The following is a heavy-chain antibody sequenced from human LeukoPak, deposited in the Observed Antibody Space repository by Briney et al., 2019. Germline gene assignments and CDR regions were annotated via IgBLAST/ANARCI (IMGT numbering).Heavy chain of an antibody. Sequence: SETLSLTCAVYGGSFSGYYWSWIRQPPGKGLEWIGEINHSGSTNYNPSLKSRVTISVDTPKNQFSLKLSSVTAADTAVYYCARGGHYCSSTSCYGDFDYWGQGTLVTVSS. J-gene: IGHJ4*02. D-gene: IGHD2-2*01. CDR2: INHSGST. CDR3: ARGGHYCSSTSCYGDFDY. V-gene: IGHV4-34*01. CDR1: GGSFSGYY.